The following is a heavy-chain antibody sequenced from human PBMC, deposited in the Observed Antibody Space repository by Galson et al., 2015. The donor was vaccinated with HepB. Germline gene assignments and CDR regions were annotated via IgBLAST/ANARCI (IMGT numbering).Heavy chain of an antibody. CDR3: ARAGYYDSSVYYGMDV. CDR1: GFTFSSHE. CDR2: VSSSDTIT. D-gene: IGHD3-22*01. V-gene: IGHV3-48*03. J-gene: IGHJ6*02. Sequence: SLRLSCAASGFTFSSHEMNWVRQAPGKGLEWVSYVSSSDTITYYADSVKGRFTISRDNAKNSLYLQMNSLRAKDTAVYYCARAGYYDSSVYYGMDVWGQGTTVTVSS.